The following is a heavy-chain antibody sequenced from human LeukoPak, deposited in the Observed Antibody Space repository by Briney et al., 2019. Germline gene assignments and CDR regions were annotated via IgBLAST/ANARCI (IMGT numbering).Heavy chain of an antibody. D-gene: IGHD3-10*01. CDR2: ISYDGSNK. CDR1: GFTFGSYA. J-gene: IGHJ4*02. CDR3: ARDLPYGSGSWN. Sequence: PGGSLRLSYAASGFTFGSYAMHWVRQAPGKGLEWVAVISYDGSNKYYADSVKGRFTISRDNSKNTLYLQMNSLRAEDTAVYYCARDLPYGSGSWNWGQGTLVTVSS. V-gene: IGHV3-30*14.